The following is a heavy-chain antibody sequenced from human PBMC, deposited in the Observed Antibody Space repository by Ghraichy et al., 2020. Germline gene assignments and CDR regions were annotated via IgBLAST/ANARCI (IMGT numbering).Heavy chain of an antibody. V-gene: IGHV4-39*01. D-gene: IGHD3-9*01. Sequence: SETLSLTRTVSGGSISSSSYYWGWIRQPPGKGLEWIGSIYYSGSTYYNPSLKSRVTISVDTSKNQFSLKLSSVTAADTAVYYCARRAIIRYFDWLQSYYYYGMDVWGQGTTVTVSS. CDR2: IYYSGST. J-gene: IGHJ6*02. CDR1: GGSISSSSYY. CDR3: ARRAIIRYFDWLQSYYYYGMDV.